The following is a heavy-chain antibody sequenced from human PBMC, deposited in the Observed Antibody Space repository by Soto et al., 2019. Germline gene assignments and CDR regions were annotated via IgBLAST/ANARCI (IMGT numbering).Heavy chain of an antibody. CDR2: INTYNGNT. CDR3: AREGASGRGGLDY. V-gene: IGHV1-18*01. J-gene: IGHJ4*02. Sequence: QVQLVQSGAEVKKPGASVKVSCKSSGYPFTTYGISWVRQAPGQGPEWMGWINTYNGNTNYAQKRQGRVTMTTDTSTSTAYMELRILRSDDTAVYYCAREGASGRGGLDYWGQGTLVTVSS. CDR1: GYPFTTYG. D-gene: IGHD6-19*01.